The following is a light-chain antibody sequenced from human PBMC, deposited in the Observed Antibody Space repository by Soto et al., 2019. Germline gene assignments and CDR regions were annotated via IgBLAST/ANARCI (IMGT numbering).Light chain of an antibody. CDR1: QSLVHSAGTTY. Sequence: DVVLTQSPVSLPVTLGQPGSISSVSSQSLVHSAGTTYFNWFQQRPGQSPRXLVYRVSNRDSGVPDNFSGSGSGTNFTLKISSVEAEDIGVYYCMQGTQWPRTFGQGTKVDI. V-gene: IGKV2-30*02. J-gene: IGKJ1*01. CDR2: RVS. CDR3: MQGTQWPRT.